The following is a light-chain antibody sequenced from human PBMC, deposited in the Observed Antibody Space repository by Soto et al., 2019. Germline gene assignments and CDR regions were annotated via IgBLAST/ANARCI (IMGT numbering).Light chain of an antibody. CDR2: GAS. CDR3: QQYGNSPWT. CDR1: QSVTSNY. V-gene: IGKV3-20*01. J-gene: IGKJ1*01. Sequence: EIAMTQSPGTLSLSPGERATLSCRASQSVTSNYFAWYQQKPGQAPRLLIYGASSRATGIPDRFSGGGFGTDFTLIISRLEPEDFAVYYCQQYGNSPWTFGQGTKVDIK.